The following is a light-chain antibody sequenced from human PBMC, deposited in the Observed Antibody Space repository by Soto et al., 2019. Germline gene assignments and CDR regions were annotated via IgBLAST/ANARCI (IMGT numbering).Light chain of an antibody. CDR2: DVS. J-gene: IGLJ2*01. Sequence: QSALTQPASVSGSPGQSITISCTGTSSDVGGYNYVSWYQQHPGKAPKLMIYDVSYRPSGVSNRFSGSKSGNTASLTISGPQAEDEADYCCTSYTSSSTLEVFGGGTKLTVL. V-gene: IGLV2-14*01. CDR3: TSYTSSSTLEV. CDR1: SSDVGGYNY.